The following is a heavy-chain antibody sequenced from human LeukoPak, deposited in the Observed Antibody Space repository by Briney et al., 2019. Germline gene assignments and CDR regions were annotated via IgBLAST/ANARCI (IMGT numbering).Heavy chain of an antibody. V-gene: IGHV1-2*02. J-gene: IGHJ5*02. CDR1: GYTFTALY. CDR2: INPNSGAT. CDR3: ARAHVKAAAGYNWFDP. D-gene: IGHD6-13*01. Sequence: GASVKVSCKASGYTFTALYMHWVRQAPGQGLEWMGWINPNSGATNYAQKFQGRVTMTRDTSISTAYMELSRLRSAEGAVYYCARAHVKAAAGYNWFDPWGQGTLVTVSS.